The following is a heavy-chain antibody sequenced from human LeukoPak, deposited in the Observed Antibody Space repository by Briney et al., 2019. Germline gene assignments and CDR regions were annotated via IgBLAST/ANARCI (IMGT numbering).Heavy chain of an antibody. V-gene: IGHV3-30*18. CDR3: AKDQTPYSGSYYDY. CDR2: ISYDGSNK. CDR1: GFTFSSYG. Sequence: PGGSLRLSCAASGFTFSSYGMHWVPQAPGKGLEWVAVISYDGSNKYYADSVKGRFTISRDNSKHTLDLQMNSLRAEDTAVYYCAKDQTPYSGSYYDYWGQGTLVTVSS. J-gene: IGHJ4*02. D-gene: IGHD1-26*01.